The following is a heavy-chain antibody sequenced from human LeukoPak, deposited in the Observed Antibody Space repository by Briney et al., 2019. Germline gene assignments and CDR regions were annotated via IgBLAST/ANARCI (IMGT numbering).Heavy chain of an antibody. D-gene: IGHD3-16*01. V-gene: IGHV4-59*08. Sequence: INDSGRIKCNPSLESRVTISKDMSKNQFSLKLSSTTAADTAVYYCARLPPHYSSTWGFFDNWGQGTLVTVSS. J-gene: IGHJ4*02. CDR2: INDSGRI. CDR3: ARLPPHYSSTWGFFDN.